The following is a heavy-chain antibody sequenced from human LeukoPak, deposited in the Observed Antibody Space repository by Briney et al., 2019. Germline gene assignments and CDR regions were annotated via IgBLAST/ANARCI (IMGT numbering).Heavy chain of an antibody. V-gene: IGHV1-46*01. CDR1: GYTFTGYY. CDR3: AREGLYGSGSYYFDY. D-gene: IGHD3-10*01. J-gene: IGHJ4*02. Sequence: ASVKVSCKASGYTFTGYYMHWVRQAPGQGLEWMGMIDPSGGTTFYAPRFQGRVTMTRDTSTSTVNMELSSLRSEDTAVYYCAREGLYGSGSYYFDYWGQGTLVTVSS. CDR2: IDPSGGTT.